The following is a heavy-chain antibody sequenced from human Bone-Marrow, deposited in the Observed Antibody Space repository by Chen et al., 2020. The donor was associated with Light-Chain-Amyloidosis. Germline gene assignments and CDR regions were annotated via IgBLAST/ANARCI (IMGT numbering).Heavy chain of an antibody. J-gene: IGHJ6*02. CDR2: ISGSGSST. D-gene: IGHD3-10*01. Sequence: EVQLLESGGGLVQPGGSLRLSCAASGFTFSSYPMSWVRQAPGKGLEWISGISGSGSSTYYADSVKGRFTISRDNSKNTLYLQMNSLRAEDTAIYYCSREVTTNYGVDVWGQGTAVTVSS. CDR3: SREVTTNYGVDV. CDR1: GFTFSSYP. V-gene: IGHV3-23*01.